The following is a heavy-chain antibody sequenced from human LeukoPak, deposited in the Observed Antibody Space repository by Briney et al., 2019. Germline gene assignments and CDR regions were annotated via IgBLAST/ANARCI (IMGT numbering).Heavy chain of an antibody. V-gene: IGHV1-2*02. CDR2: INPNSGGT. J-gene: IGHJ4*02. CDR1: GYTFTGYY. D-gene: IGHD5-12*01. Sequence: ASVKVSCNASGYTFTGYYMHWVRQAPGQGLEWMGWINPNSGGTNYAQKFQGRVTMTRDTPISTAYMELSRLRSDDTAVYYCARVGGYEAPFDYWGQGTLVTVSS. CDR3: ARVGGYEAPFDY.